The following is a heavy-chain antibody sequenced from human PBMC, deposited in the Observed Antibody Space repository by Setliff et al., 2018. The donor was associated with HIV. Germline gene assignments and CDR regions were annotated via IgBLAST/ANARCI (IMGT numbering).Heavy chain of an antibody. Sequence: GGSLRLSCAASGFTFNTYDMHWVRQAPGKGLEWVPFIRCAGTDKCYLDSVQGRFTISRDNSKNTMFLQMNSLRVEDTAIYYCAKMHTAMDPDTFDIWGQGTMVTV. J-gene: IGHJ3*02. V-gene: IGHV3-30*02. D-gene: IGHD5-18*01. CDR2: IRCAGTDK. CDR1: GFTFNTYD. CDR3: AKMHTAMDPDTFDI.